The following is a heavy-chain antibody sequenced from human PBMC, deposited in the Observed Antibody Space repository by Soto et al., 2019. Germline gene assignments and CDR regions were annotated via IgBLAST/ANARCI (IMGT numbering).Heavy chain of an antibody. J-gene: IGHJ3*02. CDR2: INPNSGGT. V-gene: IGHV1-2*04. Sequence: ASVKVSCKASGYTFTGYYMHWVRQAPGQGLEWMGWINPNSGGTNYAQKFQGWVTMTRDTSISTAYMELSRLRSDDTAVYYCARVKGITMVRGAYRPSPGDAFDIWGQGTMVTVSS. CDR1: GYTFTGYY. CDR3: ARVKGITMVRGAYRPSPGDAFDI. D-gene: IGHD3-10*01.